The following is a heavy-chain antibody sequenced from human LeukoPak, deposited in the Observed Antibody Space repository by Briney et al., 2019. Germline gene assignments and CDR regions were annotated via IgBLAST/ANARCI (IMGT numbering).Heavy chain of an antibody. J-gene: IGHJ6*01. CDR2: IIPIFGTA. CDR3: AVGRDYDSSGRHYYYXXXDV. D-gene: IGHD3-22*01. Sequence: SVKVSCKASGGTFSSYAISWVRQAPGQGLEWMGGIIPIFGTANYAQKFQGRVTMTRNTSISTAYMELSSLRSEDTAVYYCAVGRDYDSSGRHYYYXXXDVWGXXXXVTISS. CDR1: GGTFSSYA. V-gene: IGHV1-69*05.